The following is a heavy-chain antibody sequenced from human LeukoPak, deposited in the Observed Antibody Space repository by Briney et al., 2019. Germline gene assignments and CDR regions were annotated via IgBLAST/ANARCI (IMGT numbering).Heavy chain of an antibody. CDR3: STWAFYHGLDV. V-gene: IGHV3-43*02. Sequence: GGSLRLSCAASGFSFGDYAMHWVRQIPGKGLECVAHIHADGGRTFYADSVNGRFTISRDNGKNFLYLQMNSLTSDDTALYYCSTWAFYHGLDVWGQGTAVTVSS. J-gene: IGHJ6*02. CDR2: IHADGGRT. D-gene: IGHD2/OR15-2a*01. CDR1: GFSFGDYA.